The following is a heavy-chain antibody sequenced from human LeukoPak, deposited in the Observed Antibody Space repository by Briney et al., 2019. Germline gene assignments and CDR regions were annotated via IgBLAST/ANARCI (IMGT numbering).Heavy chain of an antibody. Sequence: GESLKISCRGSGYTFTTYWIAWVRQMPGKGLELMGIIYPDDSDTRYRPPFQGQVTISADKSISTAYLQWSSLKASDTAMYYCARQRSGSYSHFHYWGQGTLVTVSS. CDR3: ARQRSGSYSHFHY. D-gene: IGHD1-26*01. CDR2: IYPDDSDT. CDR1: GYTFTTYW. V-gene: IGHV5-51*01. J-gene: IGHJ4*02.